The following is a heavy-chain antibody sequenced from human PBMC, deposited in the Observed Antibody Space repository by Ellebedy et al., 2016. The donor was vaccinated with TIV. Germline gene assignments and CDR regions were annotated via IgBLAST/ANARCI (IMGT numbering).Heavy chain of an antibody. Sequence: GESLKISCAASGFTFSSYSMNWVRQAPGKGLEWVANIKQDGSEKYYVDSVKGRFTISRDNAKNSLYLQMNSLRAEDTAVYYCARRYFDYWGQGTLVTVSS. CDR1: GFTFSSYS. J-gene: IGHJ4*02. V-gene: IGHV3-7*03. CDR2: IKQDGSEK. CDR3: ARRYFDY.